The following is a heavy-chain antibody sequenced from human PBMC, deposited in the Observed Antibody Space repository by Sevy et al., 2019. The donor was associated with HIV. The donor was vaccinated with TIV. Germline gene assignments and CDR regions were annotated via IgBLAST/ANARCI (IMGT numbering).Heavy chain of an antibody. J-gene: IGHJ3*02. CDR3: ARSRSTVTRAFDI. D-gene: IGHD4-17*01. V-gene: IGHV4-59*01. Sequence: SETLSLTCTVSGGSISSYYWSWIRQPPGKGLEWIGYIYYSGSTNYNPSLKSRVTISVDTSKNQFSLKLSSVTAADTSVCYCARSRSTVTRAFDIWGQGTMVTVSS. CDR2: IYYSGST. CDR1: GGSISSYY.